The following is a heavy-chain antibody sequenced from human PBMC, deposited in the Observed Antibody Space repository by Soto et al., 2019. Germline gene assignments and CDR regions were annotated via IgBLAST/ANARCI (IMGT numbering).Heavy chain of an antibody. D-gene: IGHD6-13*01. J-gene: IGHJ5*02. CDR1: GYTFTSYG. CDR3: VRRHVSATGIDWFDP. V-gene: IGHV1-3*01. Sequence: SVKVSCKSSGYTFTSYGIHWVRQAPGQRLEWMGWINAANGDTKYSPKFQGRVTITRDTSASTAYMELSSLRSEDTAVYYCVRRHVSATGIDWFDPWGQGTLVTVSS. CDR2: INAANGDT.